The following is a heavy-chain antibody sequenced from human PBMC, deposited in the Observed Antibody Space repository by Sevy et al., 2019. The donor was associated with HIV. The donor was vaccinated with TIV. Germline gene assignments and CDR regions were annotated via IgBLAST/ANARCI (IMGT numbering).Heavy chain of an antibody. V-gene: IGHV1-24*01. D-gene: IGHD3-22*01. CDR3: ATTTDYYESSGYPFDY. CDR2: FDPEDGET. CDR1: GYTLTHLS. Sequence: ASVKVSCKVSGYTLTHLSMNWVRQAPGKGLEWMGSFDPEDGETIYAQKFQGRVTMTEDRSTDTAYMDLSSLRSEDTAVYYCATTTDYYESSGYPFDYWGQGTLVTVSS. J-gene: IGHJ4*02.